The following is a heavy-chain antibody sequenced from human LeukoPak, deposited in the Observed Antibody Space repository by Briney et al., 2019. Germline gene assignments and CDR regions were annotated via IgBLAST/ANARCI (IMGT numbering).Heavy chain of an antibody. V-gene: IGHV4-34*01. CDR2: INCGGST. CDR1: GGSFSGYY. J-gene: IGHJ4*02. D-gene: IGHD3-10*01. Sequence: PSETLSLTCAVYGGSFSGYYWTWIRQPPGKGLEWIGEINCGGSTYYNPSLQSRVTISLDTSKNQFSLKLNSLTAADTAVYYCARGLGSGSYFGYWGQGTLVTVSS. CDR3: ARGLGSGSYFGY.